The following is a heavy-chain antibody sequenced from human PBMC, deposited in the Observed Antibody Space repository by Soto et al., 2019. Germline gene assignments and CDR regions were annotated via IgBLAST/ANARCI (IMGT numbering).Heavy chain of an antibody. CDR3: AREWRYSSGWPRGAIDI. V-gene: IGHV3-33*01. J-gene: IGHJ3*02. CDR1: GFTFSSYG. CDR2: IWYDGSNK. D-gene: IGHD6-19*01. Sequence: QVQLVESGGGVVQPGRSLRLSCAASGFTFSSYGMHWVRQAPGEGLEWVAVIWYDGSNKYYADSVKGRFTISRDNSKNTLYLQMNSLRAEDTAVYYCAREWRYSSGWPRGAIDIWGQGTMVTVSS.